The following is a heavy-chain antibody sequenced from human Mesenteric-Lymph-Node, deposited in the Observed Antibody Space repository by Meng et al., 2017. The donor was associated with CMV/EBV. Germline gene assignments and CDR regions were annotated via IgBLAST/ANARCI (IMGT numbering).Heavy chain of an antibody. CDR3: ARGSGGPMVRGVIIENYYFDY. Sequence: SYGISWVRQAPGQGLEWMGWIIPIFGTANYAQKFQGRVTITADKSTSTAYMELSSLRSEDTAVYYCARGSGGPMVRGVIIENYYFDYWGQGTLVTVSS. CDR1: SYG. J-gene: IGHJ4*02. CDR2: IIPIFGTA. D-gene: IGHD3-10*01. V-gene: IGHV1-69*06.